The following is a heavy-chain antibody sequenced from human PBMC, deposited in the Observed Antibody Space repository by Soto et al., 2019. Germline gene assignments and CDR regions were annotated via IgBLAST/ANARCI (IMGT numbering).Heavy chain of an antibody. CDR2: ISSNSGFT. V-gene: IGHV3-11*05. CDR1: GFTFSDYY. J-gene: IGHJ4*02. D-gene: IGHD5-18*01. Sequence: GSLRLSCVASGFTFSDYYMTWIRQAPGKGLEWVSYISSNSGFTDHADSVKGRFTISRDNAKNSLYLQMNSLRADDTAVYYCARDLGRGYSYGYGYWGQGTLVTVSS. CDR3: ARDLGRGYSYGYGY.